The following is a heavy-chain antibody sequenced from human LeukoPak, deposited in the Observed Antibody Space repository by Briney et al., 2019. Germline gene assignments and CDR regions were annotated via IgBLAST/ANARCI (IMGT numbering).Heavy chain of an antibody. CDR2: IIPIFGTA. V-gene: IGHV1-46*01. D-gene: IGHD1-26*01. CDR1: GHTFTGYY. CDR3: ARDCGSVVGAIGGYYFDD. J-gene: IGHJ4*02. Sequence: ASVKVSCKASGHTFTGYYMHWVRQAPGQGLEWMGGIIPIFGTANYAQKFQGRVTMTRDTSTSTVYRELSSLRTEDTAVYYCARDCGSVVGAIGGYYFDDWGQGTLVTASS.